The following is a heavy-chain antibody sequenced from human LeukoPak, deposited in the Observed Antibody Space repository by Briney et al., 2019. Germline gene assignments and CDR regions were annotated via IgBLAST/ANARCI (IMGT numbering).Heavy chain of an antibody. Sequence: ASVKVSCKASGYTFTGYNMHWVRQAPGQGLEWMGWINPNSGGTNYAQKFQGRVTMTRDTSISTAYMELSRLRSDDTAVYYCARDGDRNSYYYYYYMDVWGKGTTVTVSS. J-gene: IGHJ6*03. V-gene: IGHV1-2*02. CDR1: GYTFTGYN. D-gene: IGHD7-27*01. CDR3: ARDGDRNSYYYYYYMDV. CDR2: INPNSGGT.